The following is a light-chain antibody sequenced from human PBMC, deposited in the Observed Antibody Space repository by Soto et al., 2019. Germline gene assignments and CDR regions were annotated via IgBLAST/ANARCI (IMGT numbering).Light chain of an antibody. CDR1: SSDVGGYTY. Sequence: QSALTQPASVSGSPGQSITIACTGTSSDVGGYTYVSWFQQHPGKAPKLMISEVSNRPSGVSNRFSASKSGNTASLTISGLQSEDEATYYCSSYSSSSTLVFGTGTKVT. CDR2: EVS. J-gene: IGLJ1*01. CDR3: SSYSSSSTLV. V-gene: IGLV2-14*01.